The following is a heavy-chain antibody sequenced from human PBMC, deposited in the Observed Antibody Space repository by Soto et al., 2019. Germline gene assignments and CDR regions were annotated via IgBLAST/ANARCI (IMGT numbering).Heavy chain of an antibody. CDR3: VKGRAKHCSGRTCGLWMDL. V-gene: IGHV3-64D*06. J-gene: IGHJ6*02. Sequence: GGSLRLSCSASGFTFKSHAMHWVRQAPGKGLEYVSSIHTGGETTFYADAVKGRFIVSRDNSNNTLDLRMTSLKYEDSGVYYCVKGRAKHCSGRTCGLWMDLWGQGTTVTVS. D-gene: IGHD6-19*01. CDR1: GFTFKSHA. CDR2: IHTGGETT.